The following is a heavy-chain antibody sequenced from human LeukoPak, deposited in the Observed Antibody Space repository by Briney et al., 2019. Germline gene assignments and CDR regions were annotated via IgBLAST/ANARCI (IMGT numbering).Heavy chain of an antibody. Sequence: GGSLRLSCAVSGFTLSKAWMSWVRQAPGKGLEWVARIKSKTDGGTTDYAAPVKGRFTIERDDSKNTLYLQMNSLRAEDKALYYCAKANIKDTGLDYWGQGTLVTVSS. CDR3: AKANIKDTGLDY. V-gene: IGHV3-15*05. J-gene: IGHJ4*02. D-gene: IGHD5-18*01. CDR1: GFTLSKAW. CDR2: IKSKTDGGTT.